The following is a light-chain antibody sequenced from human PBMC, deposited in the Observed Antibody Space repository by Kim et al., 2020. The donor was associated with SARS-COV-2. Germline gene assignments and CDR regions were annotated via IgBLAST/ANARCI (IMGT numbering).Light chain of an antibody. V-gene: IGLV3-19*01. CDR2: CKN. J-gene: IGLJ2*01. Sequence: ALRQTVRVTCQGNSLRNYFSTWYQQKPGQAPIIVIYCKNNRPSGIPDQFSGSSSGNTASLTITGTQAGDEADYYCNSRDSNDNVVFGGGTQLTVL. CDR3: NSRDSNDNVV. CDR1: SLRNYF.